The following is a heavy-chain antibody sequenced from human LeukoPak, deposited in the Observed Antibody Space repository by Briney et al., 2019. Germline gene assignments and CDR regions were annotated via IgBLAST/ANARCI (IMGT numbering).Heavy chain of an antibody. CDR3: ARDKAARRIDY. Sequence: PSETLSLTCTVSVGSISGSSYYWGWIRQPPGKGLEWIGSIYYSGSTYYNPSLKSRVTISVDTSKNQFSLKLSSVTAADTAVYYCARDKAARRIDYWGQGTLVTVSS. V-gene: IGHV4-39*02. CDR2: IYYSGST. J-gene: IGHJ4*02. CDR1: VGSISGSSYY. D-gene: IGHD6-6*01.